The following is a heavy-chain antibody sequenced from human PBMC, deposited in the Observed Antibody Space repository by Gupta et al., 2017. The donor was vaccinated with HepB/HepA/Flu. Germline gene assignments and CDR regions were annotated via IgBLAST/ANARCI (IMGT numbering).Heavy chain of an antibody. CDR2: INHGKTT. D-gene: IGHD3-10*01. CDR1: GGSFSAYS. V-gene: IGHV4-34*01. CDR3: ARGPYYSSGSYWGGSRYYGLDV. Sequence: QVQLQQWGSGLLKPSETLSLTCAVDGGSFSAYSWSWIRQPPGKGLEWIGEINHGKTTNFNPSLKSRVTISQDTSKNQVSLKLSSVNAADTAVYYCARGPYYSSGSYWGGSRYYGLDVWGQGTTVTVSS. J-gene: IGHJ6*02.